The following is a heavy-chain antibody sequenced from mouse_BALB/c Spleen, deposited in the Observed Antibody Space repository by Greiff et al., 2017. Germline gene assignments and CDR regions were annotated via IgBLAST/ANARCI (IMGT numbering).Heavy chain of an antibody. CDR2: IYPGSGNT. CDR1: GYTFIDSY. D-gene: IGHD1-2*01. V-gene: IGHV1-84*02. J-gene: IGHJ3*01. CDR3: ARSISITTASCAY. Sequence: LMESGPELVKPGASVKISCKASGYTFIDSYINWVKQKPGQGLEWIGWIYPGSGNTKYNEKFKGKATLTVDTSSSTAYMQLSSLTSEDTAVYFCARSISITTASCAYWGRGTLVTVSA.